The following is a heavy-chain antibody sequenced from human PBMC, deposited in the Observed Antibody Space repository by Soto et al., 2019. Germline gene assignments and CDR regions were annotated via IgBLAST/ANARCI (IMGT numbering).Heavy chain of an antibody. D-gene: IGHD6-13*01. Sequence: QVQLQESGPGLVKPSETLSLTCTVSGGSISSYYWSWIRQPAGKGMEWVGRIHTTDSTNYNPSRKSRVTMSIDTSNNQCSLKLYSLTAADTAVYYCARALSSAAGLYFDYWGQGTLVTVSS. CDR1: GGSISSYY. V-gene: IGHV4-4*07. CDR3: ARALSSAAGLYFDY. CDR2: IHTTDST. J-gene: IGHJ4*02.